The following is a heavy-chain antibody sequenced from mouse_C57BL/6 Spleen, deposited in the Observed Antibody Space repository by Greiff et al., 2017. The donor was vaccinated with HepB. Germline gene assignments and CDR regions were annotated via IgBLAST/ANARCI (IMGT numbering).Heavy chain of an antibody. CDR3: ALITTVVATGDY. J-gene: IGHJ2*01. CDR2: IDPSDSYT. Sequence: QVQLKHPGAELVMPGASVKLSCKASGYTFTSYWMHWVKQRPGQGLEWIGEIDPSDSYTNYNQKFKGKSTLTVDKSSSTAYMQLSSLTSEDSAVYYCALITTVVATGDYWGQGTTLTVSS. CDR1: GYTFTSYW. D-gene: IGHD1-1*01. V-gene: IGHV1-69*01.